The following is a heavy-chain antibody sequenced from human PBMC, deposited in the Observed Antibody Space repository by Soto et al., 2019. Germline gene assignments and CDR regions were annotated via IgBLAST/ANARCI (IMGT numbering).Heavy chain of an antibody. V-gene: IGHV3-7*05. J-gene: IGHJ4*02. D-gene: IGHD6-13*01. CDR2: IKLDGSEK. CDR3: ARASAAVNFDY. CDR1: GFTFSSYW. Sequence: PGGSLRLSCAASGFTFSSYWMSWVRQAPGKGLEWVANIKLDGSEKYYVDSVKGRFTISRDNAKNSLYLQMSSLRAEDTAVYYCARASAAVNFDYWGQGALVTVSS.